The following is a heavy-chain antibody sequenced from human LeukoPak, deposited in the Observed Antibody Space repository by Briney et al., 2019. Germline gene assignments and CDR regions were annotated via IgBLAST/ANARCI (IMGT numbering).Heavy chain of an antibody. CDR1: GGTFSSYA. Sequence: GASVKVSCKASGGTFSSYAISWVRQAPGQGLEWMGGIIPIFGTANYAQKFQGRVTITTDESTSIAYMEPSSLRYEDTAVYYCAREMKVRDSGSIPEAFYIWGQGTMVTVSS. V-gene: IGHV1-69*05. D-gene: IGHD1-26*01. CDR3: AREMKVRDSGSIPEAFYI. CDR2: IIPIFGTA. J-gene: IGHJ3*02.